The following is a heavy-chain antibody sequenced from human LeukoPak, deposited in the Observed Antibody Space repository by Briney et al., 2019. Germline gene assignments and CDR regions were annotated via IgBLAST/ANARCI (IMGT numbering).Heavy chain of an antibody. CDR3: ARVRDTAFDI. Sequence: PGGSLRLSCAASGFTFSSYSMNWVRQAPGKGLEWVSYISSSSTIYYADSVKGRFTISRDDSKSTVYLQMNSLRAEDTAVYYCARVRDTAFDIWGQGTMVTVAS. J-gene: IGHJ3*02. CDR1: GFTFSSYS. CDR2: ISSSSTI. V-gene: IGHV3-48*01. D-gene: IGHD5-18*01.